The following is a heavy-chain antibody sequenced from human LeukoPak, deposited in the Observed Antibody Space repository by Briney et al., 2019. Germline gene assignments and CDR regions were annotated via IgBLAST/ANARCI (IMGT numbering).Heavy chain of an antibody. Sequence: PSETLSLTCTVFGGSISSYYWSWIRQPAGKGLEWIGRIHTTGGTRYNPSLKSRITMSIDASKNQFSLKLSSVTAADTAVYYCARDLALGYCPSSSCSSPLFDYWSQGTLVTVSS. V-gene: IGHV4-4*07. D-gene: IGHD2-2*01. J-gene: IGHJ4*02. CDR2: IHTTGGT. CDR3: ARDLALGYCPSSSCSSPLFDY. CDR1: GGSISSYY.